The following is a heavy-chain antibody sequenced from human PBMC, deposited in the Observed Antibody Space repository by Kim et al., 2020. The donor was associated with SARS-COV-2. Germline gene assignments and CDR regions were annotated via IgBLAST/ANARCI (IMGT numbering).Heavy chain of an antibody. D-gene: IGHD3-10*01. Sequence: SETLSLTCTVSGGSISSGSYYWSWIRQPAGKGLEWIGRIYTSGSTNYNPSLKSRVTISVDTSKNQFSLKLSSVTAADTAVYYCAREGSYYHYYYYGMDVWGQGTTVTVSS. CDR2: IYTSGST. V-gene: IGHV4-61*02. J-gene: IGHJ6*02. CDR3: AREGSYYHYYYYGMDV. CDR1: GGSISSGSYY.